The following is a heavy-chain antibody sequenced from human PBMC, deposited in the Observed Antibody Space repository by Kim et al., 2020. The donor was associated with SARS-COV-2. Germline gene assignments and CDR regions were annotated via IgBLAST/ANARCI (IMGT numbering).Heavy chain of an antibody. CDR3: ARIPTYYYGCGKSSWFDV. CDR1: GFRFRDYY. J-gene: IGHJ5*02. V-gene: IGHV3-11*03. CDR2: ISGDTTK. D-gene: IGHD3-10*01. Sequence: GGSLRLSCAAPGFRFRDYYMAWIRQTPGRGLEWLSHISGDTTKSDYAHSVRGRFTISRDNDNNLVFLQLQGLRAGDTAVYFCARIPTYYYGCGKSSWFDVWGQGTLVSVSS.